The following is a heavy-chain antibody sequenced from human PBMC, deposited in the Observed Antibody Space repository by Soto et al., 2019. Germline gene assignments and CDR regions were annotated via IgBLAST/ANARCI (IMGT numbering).Heavy chain of an antibody. J-gene: IGHJ3*02. CDR2: INHSGST. V-gene: IGHV4-34*01. CDR3: ARAGEYCSGGSCYSGAFDI. D-gene: IGHD2-15*01. Sequence: QVQLQQWGAGLLKPSETLSLTCAVYGGSFSGYYWSWIRQPPGKGLEWMGEINHSGSTNYNPSLKSRVTISVDTSKNQFSLKLSSVTAADTAVYYCARAGEYCSGGSCYSGAFDIWGQGTMVTVSS. CDR1: GGSFSGYY.